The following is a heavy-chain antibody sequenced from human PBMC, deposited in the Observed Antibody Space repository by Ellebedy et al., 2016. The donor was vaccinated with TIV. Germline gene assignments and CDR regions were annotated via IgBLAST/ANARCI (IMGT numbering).Heavy chain of an antibody. CDR2: IYSGNKT. CDR1: GFTVSSNY. D-gene: IGHD3-16*01. J-gene: IGHJ4*02. V-gene: IGHV3-66*01. Sequence: GESLKISCTASGFTVSSNYMCWVRQAPGKGLQWVSVIYSGNKTHYADSVRGRFTISRDIFKNTIYLQMHGLRIEDTALYYCVRERFPMPTWGQGTLVIVSS. CDR3: VRERFPMPT.